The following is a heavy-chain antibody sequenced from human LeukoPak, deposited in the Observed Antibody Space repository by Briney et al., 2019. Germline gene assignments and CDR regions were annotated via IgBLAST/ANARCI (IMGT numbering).Heavy chain of an antibody. CDR2: IYYSEST. V-gene: IGHV4-39*07. Sequence: SETLSLTCTVSGGSISSSSYFWGWIRQPPGKGLEWIGSIYYSESTYYNPSLKSRVTISVDTSKNQFSLKLSSVTAADTAVYYCARESYYDSSGYSLAFDIWGQGTMVTVSS. D-gene: IGHD3-22*01. J-gene: IGHJ3*02. CDR1: GGSISSSSYF. CDR3: ARESYYDSSGYSLAFDI.